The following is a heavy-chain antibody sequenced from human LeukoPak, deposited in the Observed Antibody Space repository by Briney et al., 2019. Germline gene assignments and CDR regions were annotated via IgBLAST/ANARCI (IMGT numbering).Heavy chain of an antibody. CDR1: GYTFTTYW. D-gene: IGHD3-22*01. V-gene: IGHV5-51*01. Sequence: GESLKISCKGSGYTFTTYWIGWVRQMPGKGLEWMGIIYPGDSDTRYSPSFQGQVTISADKSISTAYLQWSSLKASDTAMYYCARQSYYYDSGGSEVSNWFDPWGQGTLVTVSS. CDR3: ARQSYYYDSGGSEVSNWFDP. J-gene: IGHJ5*02. CDR2: IYPGDSDT.